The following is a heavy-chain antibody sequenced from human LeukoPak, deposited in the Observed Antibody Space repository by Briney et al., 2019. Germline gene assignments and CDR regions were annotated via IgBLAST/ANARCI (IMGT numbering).Heavy chain of an antibody. CDR1: GYTFTRYY. V-gene: IGHV1-2*02. J-gene: IGHJ4*02. D-gene: IGHD3-3*01. CDR3: ARDDYDFWSGYYIPPFDY. Sequence: ASVKVSCKASGYTFTRYYMHWVRQAPGQGLEWMGWINPNSGGTNYAQKFQGRVTMTRDTSISTAYMELSRLRSDDTAVYYCARDDYDFWSGYYIPPFDYWGQGTLVTVSS. CDR2: INPNSGGT.